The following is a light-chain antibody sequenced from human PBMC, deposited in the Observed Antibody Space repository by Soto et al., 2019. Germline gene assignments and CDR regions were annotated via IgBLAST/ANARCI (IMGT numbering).Light chain of an antibody. J-gene: IGKJ1*01. CDR2: GAS. CDR3: QQSYNTPWT. V-gene: IGKV3-20*01. CDR1: QSVSSNY. Sequence: EIVWTQSPGTLSLSPVERATLSCRASQSVSSNYLAWYQQMPGQAPRLLISGASSRASGIPDRFSGSGSGTDFTLTISSLRPEDFATYFCQQSYNTPWTFGQGTKVDIK.